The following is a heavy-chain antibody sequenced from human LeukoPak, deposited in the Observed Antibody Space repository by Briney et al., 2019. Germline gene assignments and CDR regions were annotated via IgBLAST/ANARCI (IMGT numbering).Heavy chain of an antibody. V-gene: IGHV3-11*03. J-gene: IGHJ4*02. Sequence: PGGSLRLSCAASGFIFSDYYMSWIRQAPGKGLEWVSYISSSNTYTNYADSVQGRFTISRDNSKSTLCLQMNSLRAEDTAVYYCAKQLGYCSDGSCYFPYWGQGTLVTVSS. CDR3: AKQLGYCSDGSCYFPY. CDR1: GFIFSDYY. D-gene: IGHD2-15*01. CDR2: ISSSNTYT.